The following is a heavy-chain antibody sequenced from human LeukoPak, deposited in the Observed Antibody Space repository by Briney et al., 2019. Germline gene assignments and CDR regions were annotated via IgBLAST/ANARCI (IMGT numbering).Heavy chain of an antibody. D-gene: IGHD1-26*01. V-gene: IGHV3-21*04. Sequence: PGGSLRLSCAASGFTFSSYSMNWARQAPGKGLEWVSSISSSSSYIYYADSVKGRFTISRDNSKNTLYLQMNSLRAEDTAVYYCAKDIDSGSRTDAFDIWGQGTMVTVSS. CDR1: GFTFSSYS. J-gene: IGHJ3*02. CDR2: ISSSSSYI. CDR3: AKDIDSGSRTDAFDI.